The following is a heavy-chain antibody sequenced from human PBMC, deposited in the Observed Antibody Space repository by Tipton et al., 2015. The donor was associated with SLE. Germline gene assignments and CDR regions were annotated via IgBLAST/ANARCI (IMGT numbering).Heavy chain of an antibody. CDR3: AKNAEKHCGGDCSPFDY. CDR2: VFYSGNT. CDR1: GFTFSSYW. Sequence: SLRLSCAASGFTFSSYWVSWARQAPGKGLEWIGSVFYSGNTYYNESLQSRVTISIDTSKNHFSLKLYSVTAADTAVYYCAKNAEKHCGGDCSPFDYWGQGTLVTVSS. D-gene: IGHD2-21*01. J-gene: IGHJ4*02. V-gene: IGHV4-4*02.